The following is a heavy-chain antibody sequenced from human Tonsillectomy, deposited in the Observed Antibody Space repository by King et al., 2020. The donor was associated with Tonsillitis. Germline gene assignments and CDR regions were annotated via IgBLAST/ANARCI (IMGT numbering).Heavy chain of an antibody. Sequence: VQLVQSGGGLVKPGGSLRLSCAASGFTFSYYSMNWVRQAPGKGLEWVSSIRSSSTDIYYADSVKGRFTISRDNAKNSLYLQMNSLRAEDTSVYYCARGDYYDTSGFADYWGQGTLVTVSS. J-gene: IGHJ4*02. CDR2: IRSSSTDI. D-gene: IGHD3-22*01. CDR3: ARGDYYDTSGFADY. CDR1: GFTFSYYS. V-gene: IGHV3-21*01.